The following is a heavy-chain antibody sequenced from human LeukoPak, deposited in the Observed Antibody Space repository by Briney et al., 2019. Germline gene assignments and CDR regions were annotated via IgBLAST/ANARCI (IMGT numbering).Heavy chain of an antibody. CDR3: ARDEKRYMVPFDY. Sequence: GGSLRLSCAASGFTVSSYSMNWVRQAPGKGLEWVSSISSSSSYIYYADSVKGRFTISRDNAKNSLYLQMNSLRAEDTAVYYCARDEKRYMVPFDYWGQGTLVTVSS. CDR2: ISSSSSYI. V-gene: IGHV3-21*01. J-gene: IGHJ4*02. D-gene: IGHD3-10*01. CDR1: GFTVSSYS.